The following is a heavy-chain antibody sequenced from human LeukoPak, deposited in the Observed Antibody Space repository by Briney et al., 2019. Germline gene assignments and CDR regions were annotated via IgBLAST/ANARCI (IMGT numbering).Heavy chain of an antibody. V-gene: IGHV1-24*01. Sequence: ASVKVSCKVSGYTLTELSMHWVRQAPGKGLEWMGGFDPEDGETIYAQKFQGRVTMTEDTSTDTAYMELSRLRSDDTAVYYCARWLQLPGDDAFDIWGQGTMVTVSS. CDR2: FDPEDGET. CDR3: ARWLQLPGDDAFDI. CDR1: GYTLTELS. J-gene: IGHJ3*02. D-gene: IGHD5-24*01.